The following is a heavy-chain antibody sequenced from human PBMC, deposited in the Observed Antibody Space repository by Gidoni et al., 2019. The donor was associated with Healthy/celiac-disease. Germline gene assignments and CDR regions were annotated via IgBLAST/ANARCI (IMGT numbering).Heavy chain of an antibody. CDR2: INPNSGGK. V-gene: IGHV1-2*02. J-gene: IGHJ4*02. CDR3: ARGAYSGSYGGVDY. D-gene: IGHD1-26*01. Sequence: QVQLVQSGAEVKKPGASVKVSCKASGYTFTGYYMHWVRQAPGQGLEWMGWINPNSGGKNYAQRVQGRVTMTRDTSISTAYMELSRLRSDDTAVYYCARGAYSGSYGGVDYWGQGTLVTVSS. CDR1: GYTFTGYY.